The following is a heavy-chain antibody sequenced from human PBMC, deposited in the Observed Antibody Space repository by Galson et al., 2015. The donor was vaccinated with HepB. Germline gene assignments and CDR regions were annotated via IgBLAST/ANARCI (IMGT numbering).Heavy chain of an antibody. D-gene: IGHD3/OR15-3a*01. Sequence: SLRLSCAASGFTFEDYAMHWARQVPGKGLEWVSGISWNGGFTGYADSVRGRFTISRDNARYSLSLQMNSLRPEDTALYYCSHDLPYYYVSKGYFAVMAAWGQGPRVPVSP. CDR1: GFTFEDYA. CDR3: SHDLPYYYVSKGYFAVMAA. J-gene: IGHJ4*03. V-gene: IGHV3-9*01. CDR2: ISWNGGFT.